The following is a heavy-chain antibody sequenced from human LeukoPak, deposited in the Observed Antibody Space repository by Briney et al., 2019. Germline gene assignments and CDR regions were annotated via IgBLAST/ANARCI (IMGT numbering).Heavy chain of an antibody. Sequence: ASVKVSCKASGYTFTTYDINWVRQATGQGLEWMGWMNPNSANTGYAQKFQGRVTMTRDTSISTAYMELSSLRSEDTAVYYCARSPPNWGSDFWGQGTLVTVSS. CDR3: ARSPPNWGSDF. CDR2: MNPNSANT. V-gene: IGHV1-8*01. CDR1: GYTFTTYD. J-gene: IGHJ4*02. D-gene: IGHD7-27*01.